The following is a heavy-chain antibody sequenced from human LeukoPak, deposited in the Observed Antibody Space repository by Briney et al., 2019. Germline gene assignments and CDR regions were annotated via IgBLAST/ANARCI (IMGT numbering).Heavy chain of an antibody. V-gene: IGHV1-18*01. D-gene: IGHD4-17*01. Sequence: GASVKVSCKASGYTFTSYGISWVRQAPGQGLEWMGWISAYNGNTNYAQKLQGRVTMTTDTSTSTAYMELRSLRSDDTAVYYCARRWKNDYGDPEWGDYYYMDVWGKGTTVTISS. CDR2: ISAYNGNT. CDR3: ARRWKNDYGDPEWGDYYYMDV. J-gene: IGHJ6*03. CDR1: GYTFTSYG.